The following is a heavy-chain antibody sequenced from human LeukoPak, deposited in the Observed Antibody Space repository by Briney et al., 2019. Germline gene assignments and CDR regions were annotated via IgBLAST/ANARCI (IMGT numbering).Heavy chain of an antibody. CDR2: ISAYNGNT. J-gene: IGHJ5*02. Sequence: ASVKVSCKASGYTFTSYGISCVRQAPGQGLEWMGWISAYNGNTNYAQKLQGRVTMTTDTSTSTAYMELRSLRSDDTAVYYCARVVPAAMGSWFDPWGQGTLVTVSS. V-gene: IGHV1-18*01. CDR3: ARVVPAAMGSWFDP. D-gene: IGHD2-2*01. CDR1: GYTFTSYG.